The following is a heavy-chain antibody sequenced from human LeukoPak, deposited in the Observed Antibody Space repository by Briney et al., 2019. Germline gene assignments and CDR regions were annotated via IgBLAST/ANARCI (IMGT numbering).Heavy chain of an antibody. J-gene: IGHJ4*02. CDR3: ARDLDSGYDMSFDY. CDR2: ISAYNGNT. CDR1: GYTFTSYG. Sequence: ASVKVSCKASGYTFTSYGISWVRQAPGQGLEWMGWISAYNGNTNYAQKLQGRVTMSAETGGSTAYMELRSLRSDDTAVYYCARDLDSGYDMSFDYWGQGTLVTVSS. D-gene: IGHD5-12*01. V-gene: IGHV1-18*04.